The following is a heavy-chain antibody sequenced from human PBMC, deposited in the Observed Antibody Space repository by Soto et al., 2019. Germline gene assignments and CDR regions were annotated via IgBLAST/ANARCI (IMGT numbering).Heavy chain of an antibody. CDR3: ARHSLALRKNNWFDT. CDR2: IFYLGSS. D-gene: IGHD3-3*02. V-gene: IGHV4-39*01. Sequence: TETLSLTCTVSGDSIISSDFYWGWVRQPPGKGLEWIGSIFYLGSSYYNPSLKSRVTMSVDTSKNQFSLRLRSVTAADTALYFCARHSLALRKNNWFDTWGQGIMVT. CDR1: GDSIISSDFY. J-gene: IGHJ5*02.